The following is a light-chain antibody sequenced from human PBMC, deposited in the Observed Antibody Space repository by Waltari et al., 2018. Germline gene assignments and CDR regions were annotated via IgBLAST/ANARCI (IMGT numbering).Light chain of an antibody. CDR2: WAS. CDR3: QQYYSTPWT. J-gene: IGKJ1*01. CDR1: QTVLYSSNNKSY. Sequence: DIVMTQSPDSLAVSLGDRATFDCKSGQTVLYSSNNKSYLSWYPQKPGQPPKLLIYWASTRQSGVPDRFSGSGSGTDFTLTISSLQTEDVAVYYCQQYYSTPWTFGQGTKVEIK. V-gene: IGKV4-1*01.